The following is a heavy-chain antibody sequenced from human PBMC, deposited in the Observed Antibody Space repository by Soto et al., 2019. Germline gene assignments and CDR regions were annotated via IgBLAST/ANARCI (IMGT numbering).Heavy chain of an antibody. J-gene: IGHJ3*02. CDR1: GFTLSSYG. CDR3: AGSSWYDAFDI. Sequence: GGSLRLSCAASGFTLSSYGMHWVRQAPGKGLEWVAVIWYDGSNKYYADSVKGRFTISRDNSKNTLYLQMNSLRAEDTAVYYCAGSSWYDAFDIWGQGTMVTVSS. V-gene: IGHV3-33*01. CDR2: IWYDGSNK. D-gene: IGHD6-13*01.